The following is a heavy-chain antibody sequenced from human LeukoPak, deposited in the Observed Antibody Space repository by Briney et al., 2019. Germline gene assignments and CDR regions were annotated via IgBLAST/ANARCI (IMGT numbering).Heavy chain of an antibody. V-gene: IGHV1-8*01. Sequence: ASVKVSCKASGYTFTSYDINWGRQATGQGLEWMGWMNPISGYTGFAQKFQGRVTMTGNTAISTAYMELSSLRSEDAAVYYCARGNRLYTSSWSALAFDIWGQGTMVTVSS. CDR2: MNPISGYT. CDR3: ARGNRLYTSSWSALAFDI. CDR1: GYTFTSYD. D-gene: IGHD6-13*01. J-gene: IGHJ3*02.